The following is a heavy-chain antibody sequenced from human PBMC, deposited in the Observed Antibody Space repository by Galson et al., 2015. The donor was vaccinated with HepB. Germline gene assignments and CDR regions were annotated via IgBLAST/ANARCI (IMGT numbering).Heavy chain of an antibody. CDR2: IWYDGSYK. D-gene: IGHD3-22*01. CDR1: GFTFSSFL. J-gene: IGHJ5*02. V-gene: IGHV3-33*06. CDR3: AKGGPGRITMMINRSLGFDP. Sequence: SLRLSCAASGFTFSSFLMHWVRQAPGKGLEWVAVIWYDGSYKFYADSVKGRFTLSRDNSKNTLDLQLNNLRVDDTAVYYCAKGGPGRITMMINRSLGFDPWGPGTLVIVSS.